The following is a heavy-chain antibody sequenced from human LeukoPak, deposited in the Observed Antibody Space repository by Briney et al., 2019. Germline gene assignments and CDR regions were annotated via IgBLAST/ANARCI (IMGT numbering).Heavy chain of an antibody. CDR1: GGSFSGYY. V-gene: IGHV4-34*01. CDR2: INHSGSI. J-gene: IGHJ4*02. Sequence: SETLSLTCAVYGGSFSGYYWSWIRQPPGKGLEWIGEINHSGSINYNPSLKSRVTISVDTSKNQFSLKLSSVTAADTAVYYCARRKGTSGWSWGSPYYFDYWGQGTLVTVSS. CDR3: ARRKGTSGWSWGSPYYFDY. D-gene: IGHD6-19*01.